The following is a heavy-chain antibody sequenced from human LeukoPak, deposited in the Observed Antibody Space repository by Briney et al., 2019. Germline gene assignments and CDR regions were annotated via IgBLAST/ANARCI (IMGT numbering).Heavy chain of an antibody. Sequence: SETLSLTCTVSGGSISSSSDNWACVRQPPGKGLEWIGSISYSGNTYYNPSLKSRVTMSVETSKSQFSLKLSSVTAADTAVYYCARRRGKWDVNWFDPWGQGTLDTVSS. CDR1: GGSISSSSDN. CDR3: ARRRGKWDVNWFDP. D-gene: IGHD1-26*01. V-gene: IGHV4-39*01. CDR2: ISYSGNT. J-gene: IGHJ5*02.